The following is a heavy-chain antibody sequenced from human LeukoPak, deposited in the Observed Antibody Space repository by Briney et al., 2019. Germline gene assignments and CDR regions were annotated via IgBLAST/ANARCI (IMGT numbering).Heavy chain of an antibody. CDR3: ARGAPVVPAAYTPFQH. V-gene: IGHV1-18*01. D-gene: IGHD2-2*01. J-gene: IGHJ1*01. CDR2: ISAYNGNT. Sequence: GASVKVSCKASGYTFTSYGISWVRQAPGQGLEWMGWISAYNGNTNYAQKLQGRVTMTTDTSTSTAYMELRSLRSDDTAVYYCARGAPVVPAAYTPFQHWGQGTLVTVSS. CDR1: GYTFTSYG.